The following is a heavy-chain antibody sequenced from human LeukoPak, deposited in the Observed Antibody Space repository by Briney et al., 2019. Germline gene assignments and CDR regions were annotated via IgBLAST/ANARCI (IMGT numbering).Heavy chain of an antibody. J-gene: IGHJ4*02. CDR1: GFTFSSYA. V-gene: IGHV3-48*04. CDR3: ARGLTTVTTSAY. Sequence: GGSLRLSCAASGFTFSSYAMNWVRQAPGKGPEWVSYISDSSSTIFYADSVKGRLIISRDNAKNSLYLQMNSLRAEDTAVYCCARGLTTVTTSAYWGQGTLVTVSS. CDR2: ISDSSSTI. D-gene: IGHD4-17*01.